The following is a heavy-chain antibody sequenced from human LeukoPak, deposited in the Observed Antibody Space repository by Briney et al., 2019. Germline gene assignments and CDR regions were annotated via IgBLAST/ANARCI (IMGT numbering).Heavy chain of an antibody. CDR2: IIPIFGIA. D-gene: IGHD3-22*01. J-gene: IGHJ3*02. CDR3: ARYIFVGYYDSKGAFDI. V-gene: IGHV1-69*04. CDR1: GGIFSSYA. Sequence: SVKVSCKASGGIFSSYAIIWVLQAPGQGLEWMGRIIPIFGIANYAQKFQGRVTITADKSTSTAYMELSSLRSEDTAVYYCARYIFVGYYDSKGAFDIWGQGTMVTVSS.